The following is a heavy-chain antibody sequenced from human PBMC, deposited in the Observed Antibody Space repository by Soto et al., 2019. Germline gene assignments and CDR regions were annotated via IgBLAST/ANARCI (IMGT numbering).Heavy chain of an antibody. CDR3: TTDLRAATTGAWRGAFDL. J-gene: IGHJ3*01. CDR1: GFTFKDAW. Sequence: GGSLRLSCAASGFTFKDAWMTWVRQAPGKGLEWVGRIKSKSDGGTTDYPAPVKGRFTISRDDSKNTLFLEVTGLKTEDTAVYYCTTDLRAATTGAWRGAFDLWGQGTLVTVSS. D-gene: IGHD1-1*01. CDR2: IKSKSDGGTT. V-gene: IGHV3-15*01.